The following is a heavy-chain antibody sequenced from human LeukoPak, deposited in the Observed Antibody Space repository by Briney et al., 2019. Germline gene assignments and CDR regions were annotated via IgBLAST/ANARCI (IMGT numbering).Heavy chain of an antibody. CDR2: ISAYNGNT. CDR3: ARGGLYCSGGSCYPLWY. V-gene: IGHV1-18*01. CDR1: GYTFTSYG. Sequence: GSVTVSCTASGYTFTSYGISWVRQAPGQGLEWMGWISAYNGNTNYAQKLQGRVTMTTDTSTSTAYMELRSLRSDDTAVYYCARGGLYCSGGSCYPLWYWGQGTLVTVSS. J-gene: IGHJ4*02. D-gene: IGHD2-15*01.